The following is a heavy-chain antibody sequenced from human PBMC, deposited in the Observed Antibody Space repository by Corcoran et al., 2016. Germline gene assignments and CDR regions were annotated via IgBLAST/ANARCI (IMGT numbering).Heavy chain of an antibody. CDR1: GITFTNAW. CDR2: VKSRADGETT. CDR3: TADVAEGGTTTGFDY. J-gene: IGHJ4*01. Sequence: EVKRVESGGGMVQPGGSIRLSWAASGITFTNAWMSWVRQAPGKGLEWVGRVKSRADGETTDYAATVKGRFTISRDDSKGMVFLQLTSLKTEDTPVYYCTADVAEGGTTTGFDYWGHGALVSVSS. D-gene: IGHD1-7*01. V-gene: IGHV3-15*07.